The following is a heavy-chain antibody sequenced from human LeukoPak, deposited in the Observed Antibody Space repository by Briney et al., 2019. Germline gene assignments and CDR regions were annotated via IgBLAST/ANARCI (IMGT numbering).Heavy chain of an antibody. V-gene: IGHV3-23*01. J-gene: IGHJ4*02. CDR3: AKLGLYCSGGYCYPQYYFDY. CDR2: ISGSGGST. Sequence: GGSLRLSCAASGFTFSSYAMSWVRQAPGKGLEWVSVISGSGGSTYYADSVKGRFTISRDNSKNTLYLQMNSLRAEDTAVFYCAKLGLYCSGGYCYPQYYFDYWGQGTLVTVSS. CDR1: GFTFSSYA. D-gene: IGHD2-15*01.